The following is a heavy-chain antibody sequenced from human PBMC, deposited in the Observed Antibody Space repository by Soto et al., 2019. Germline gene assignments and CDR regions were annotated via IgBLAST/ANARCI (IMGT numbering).Heavy chain of an antibody. V-gene: IGHV3-9*01. CDR1: GFTFDDYA. J-gene: IGHJ4*02. Sequence: EVQLVESGGGLVQPGRSLRLSCAASGFTFDDYAMHWVRQAPGKGLEWASGISWNGGSIGYADSVKGRFTISRDNAKNSLYLQMNSLRAEDTALYYCAKDVGWLHEYSSLSGLYFDYWGQGTLVTVSS. CDR2: ISWNGGSI. D-gene: IGHD6-6*01. CDR3: AKDVGWLHEYSSLSGLYFDY.